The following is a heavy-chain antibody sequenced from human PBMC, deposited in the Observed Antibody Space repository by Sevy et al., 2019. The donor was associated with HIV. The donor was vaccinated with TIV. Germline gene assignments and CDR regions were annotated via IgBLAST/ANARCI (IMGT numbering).Heavy chain of an antibody. CDR3: VKGVIKGPSIGVPWYYYDGMDV. CDR1: GASISNTNYY. V-gene: IGHV4-61*09. CDR2: LYTSGSP. J-gene: IGHJ6*02. Sequence: SESLSLTCAVSGASISNTNYYWSWIRQSAGKGLEWIGHLYTSGSPNYNPSVKSRVTMSVDTSKDQFSLKLTSVTAADAGVYYCVKGVIKGPSIGVPWYYYDGMDVWGPGTTVTVSS. D-gene: IGHD3-16*02.